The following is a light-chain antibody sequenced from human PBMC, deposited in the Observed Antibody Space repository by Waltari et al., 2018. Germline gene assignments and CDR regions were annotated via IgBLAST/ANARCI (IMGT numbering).Light chain of an antibody. Sequence: DIVVTQSPDSLAVALVGRATINWKSSQSVFHPNNKNYLAWYQQTPGHPPKLLIYWASTREAGVPDRFSGSGSGTDFTLAISSLQAEDVAVYYCQQYYSAPNTFGQGTNVEIK. CDR2: WAS. CDR1: QSVFHPNNKNY. CDR3: QQYYSAPNT. J-gene: IGKJ2*01. V-gene: IGKV4-1*01.